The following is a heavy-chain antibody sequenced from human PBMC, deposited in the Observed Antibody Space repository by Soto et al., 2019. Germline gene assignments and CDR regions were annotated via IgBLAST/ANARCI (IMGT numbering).Heavy chain of an antibody. V-gene: IGHV4-61*08. D-gene: IGHD5-18*01. CDR1: GRPVSSGGYY. CDR2: IYHIGSP. Sequence: ETLSLTCTVSGRPVSSGGYYWTWIRQLPGKGLEWIGYIYHIGSPSYNPSLKSRVTISVDTSKNQFSLKLSSVTAADTAVYYCASSRINTAMGYYFDYWGQGTLVTVSS. J-gene: IGHJ4*02. CDR3: ASSRINTAMGYYFDY.